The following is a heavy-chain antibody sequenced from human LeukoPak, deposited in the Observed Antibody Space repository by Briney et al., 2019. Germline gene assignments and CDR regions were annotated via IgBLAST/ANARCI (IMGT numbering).Heavy chain of an antibody. CDR2: ISSNGGST. CDR3: ARIHTYSSSPNDAFDI. D-gene: IGHD6-6*01. CDR1: GFTFSSYA. V-gene: IGHV3-64*01. Sequence: GGSLRLSCAASGFTFSSYAMHWVRQAPGKGLEYVSAISSNGGSTYYANSVKGRFTISRDNSKDTLYLQMGSLRAEDMAVYYCARIHTYSSSPNDAFDIWGQGTMVTVSS. J-gene: IGHJ3*02.